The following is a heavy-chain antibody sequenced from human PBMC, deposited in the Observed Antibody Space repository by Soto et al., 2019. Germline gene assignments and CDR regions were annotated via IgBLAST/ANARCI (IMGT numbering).Heavy chain of an antibody. J-gene: IGHJ4*02. V-gene: IGHV1-69*13. D-gene: IGHD5-12*01. CDR2: TVPVFGRP. CDR1: GGSFSNFG. Sequence: GASVKVSCKASGGSFSNFGISWVRQAPGQGLEWMGGTVPVFGRPNYAQRFRGRLTITADESTSTGYMELISLRSDDAAVYYCAREGSGYNFWGQGTQVTVSS. CDR3: AREGSGYNF.